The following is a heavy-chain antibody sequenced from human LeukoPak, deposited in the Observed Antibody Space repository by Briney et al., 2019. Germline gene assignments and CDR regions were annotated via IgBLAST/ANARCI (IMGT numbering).Heavy chain of an antibody. Sequence: GGSLRLSCAASGFTVSRNYMSWVRQAPGKGLEWVSVIYSGGSTYYADSVKGRFTISRDNSKNTLYLQMNSLRAGDTAVYYCARAGPSSSWHQFDYWGQGTLVTVSS. CDR2: IYSGGST. V-gene: IGHV3-66*01. CDR1: GFTVSRNY. D-gene: IGHD6-13*01. J-gene: IGHJ4*02. CDR3: ARAGPSSSWHQFDY.